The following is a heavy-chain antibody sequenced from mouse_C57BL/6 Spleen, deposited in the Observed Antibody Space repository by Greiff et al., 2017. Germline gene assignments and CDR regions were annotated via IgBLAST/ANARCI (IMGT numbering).Heavy chain of an antibody. V-gene: IGHV1-42*01. Sequence: VQLQQSGPELVKPGASVTISCKASGYSFTGYYMNWVKQSPEKSLEWIGELNPSTGGTTYNQKFKAKATLTVDKSSSTAYMQLKSLTSEDSAVYYCARRAYDYAFAYWGQGTLVTVSA. D-gene: IGHD2-4*01. CDR1: GYSFTGYY. CDR3: ARRAYDYAFAY. J-gene: IGHJ3*01. CDR2: LNPSTGGT.